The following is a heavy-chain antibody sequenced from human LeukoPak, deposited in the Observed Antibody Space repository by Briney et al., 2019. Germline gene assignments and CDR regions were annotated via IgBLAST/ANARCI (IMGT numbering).Heavy chain of an antibody. CDR2: IYYSGST. CDR1: GGSISSSSYY. CDR3: ARMHTAMPSPDY. D-gene: IGHD5-18*01. V-gene: IGHV4-39*07. J-gene: IGHJ4*02. Sequence: PSETLSLTCTVSGGSISSSSYYWGWIRQPPGKGLEWIGSIYYSGSTYYNPSLKSRVTISVDRSKNQFSLKLTSVTAADTAVYYCARMHTAMPSPDYWGQGTLVTVSS.